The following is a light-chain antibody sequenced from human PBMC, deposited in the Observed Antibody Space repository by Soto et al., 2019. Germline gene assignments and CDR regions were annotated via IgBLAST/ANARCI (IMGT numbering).Light chain of an antibody. CDR3: QQRNIWPPVT. Sequence: EIVLTQSPGTLSLSPGERATLSCRASQSVSSSYLAWYQQKPGQAPRLLIYGASSRATGIPDRFSGSGSGADFTLPISSLEPEDFAVYYCQQRNIWPPVTFGQGTRLEIK. J-gene: IGKJ5*01. CDR2: GAS. CDR1: QSVSSSY. V-gene: IGKV3D-20*02.